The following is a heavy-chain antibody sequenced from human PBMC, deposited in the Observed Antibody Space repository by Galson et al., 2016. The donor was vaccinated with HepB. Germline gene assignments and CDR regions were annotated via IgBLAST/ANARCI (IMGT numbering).Heavy chain of an antibody. CDR2: SRSKADSHVT. D-gene: IGHD3-22*01. Sequence: SLRLSCAVSGFIFSDHYMDWVSQAPGKGLEWVGRSRSKADSHVTEYAASARGRFTISRDDSKNSLYLQMNSLKTEDTAVYYCAREPPGIVVVYFDYWGQGTLVTVSS. CDR1: GFIFSDHY. J-gene: IGHJ4*02. V-gene: IGHV3-72*01. CDR3: AREPPGIVVVYFDY.